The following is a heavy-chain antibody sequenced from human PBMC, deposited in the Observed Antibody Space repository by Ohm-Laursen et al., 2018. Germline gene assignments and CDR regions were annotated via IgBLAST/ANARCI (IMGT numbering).Heavy chain of an antibody. D-gene: IGHD6-19*01. Sequence: SLRLSCSASGFTFDDYAMHWVRQAPGKGLEWVSGISWSSGNIGYADSVKGRFTISRDNAKNSLFLQMNSLRPEDTAFYYCAKSMDRSGWQFDYWGQGTLVTVSS. V-gene: IGHV3-9*01. J-gene: IGHJ4*03. CDR3: AKSMDRSGWQFDY. CDR2: ISWSSGNI. CDR1: GFTFDDYA.